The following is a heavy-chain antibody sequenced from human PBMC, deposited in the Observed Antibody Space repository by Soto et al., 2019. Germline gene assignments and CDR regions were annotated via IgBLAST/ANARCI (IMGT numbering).Heavy chain of an antibody. V-gene: IGHV3-9*01. D-gene: IGHD2-15*01. CDR3: AKGYCSVGSCYDYYYYYMDV. CDR2: ISWNSGSI. CDR1: GFTFDDYA. Sequence: GGSLRLSCAASGFTFDDYAMHWVRQAPGKGLEWVSGISWNSGSIGYADSVKGRFTISRDNAKNSLYLQMNSLRAEDTALYYCAKGYCSVGSCYDYYYYYMDVRGKRTTVTVSS. J-gene: IGHJ6*03.